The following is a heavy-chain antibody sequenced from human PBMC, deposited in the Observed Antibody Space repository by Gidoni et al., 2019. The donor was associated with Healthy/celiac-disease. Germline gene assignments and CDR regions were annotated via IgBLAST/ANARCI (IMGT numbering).Heavy chain of an antibody. D-gene: IGHD3-10*01. CDR3: AKSRGITMVRGVIIDLWYFDL. CDR1: GFTFSSYA. CDR2: ISGSGGST. V-gene: IGHV3-23*01. J-gene: IGHJ2*01. Sequence: EVHLLESGGGLVQPGGSLRLSCAASGFTFSSYAMSWVRQAPGKGLEWVSAISGSGGSTYYADSVKGRFTISRDNSKNTLYLQMNSLRAEDTAVYYCAKSRGITMVRGVIIDLWYFDLWGRGTLVTVSS.